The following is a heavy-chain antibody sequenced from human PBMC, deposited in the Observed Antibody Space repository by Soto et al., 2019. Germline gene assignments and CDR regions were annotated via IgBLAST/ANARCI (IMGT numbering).Heavy chain of an antibody. J-gene: IGHJ3*02. CDR2: IYYSGST. Sequence: SETLSLTCTVSGGSISSYYWSWIRQPPGKGLEWIGYIYYSGSTNYNPSLKSRVTISVDTSKNQFSLKLSSVTAADTAVYYCARDDYGTAYAFDIWGQGTMVTVSS. CDR1: GGSISSYY. V-gene: IGHV4-59*01. D-gene: IGHD3-10*01. CDR3: ARDDYGTAYAFDI.